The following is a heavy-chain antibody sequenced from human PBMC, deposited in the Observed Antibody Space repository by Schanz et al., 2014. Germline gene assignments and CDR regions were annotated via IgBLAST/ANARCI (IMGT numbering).Heavy chain of an antibody. V-gene: IGHV3-23*04. Sequence: EVQLVESGGGLVQPGGSLRLSCVASGFTFFGSFAMTWIRQAPGKGLEWVSDISDSGDSTHYADSVKGRFTISRDNAKNSLFLQMNSLSAEDTAVYYCAKVAPAATYLDSWGLGTLVTVSS. D-gene: IGHD2-2*01. CDR2: ISDSGDST. CDR3: AKVAPAATYLDS. CDR1: GFTFFGSFA. J-gene: IGHJ4*02.